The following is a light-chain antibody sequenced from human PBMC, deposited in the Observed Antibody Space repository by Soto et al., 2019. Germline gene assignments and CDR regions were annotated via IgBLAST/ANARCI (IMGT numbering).Light chain of an antibody. CDR3: QQYGSSLTWT. J-gene: IGKJ1*01. V-gene: IGKV3-20*01. Sequence: EIVLTQSPGTLSLSPGERVTLSCRASQSVSGSYLAWYQQKPGQAPRLLIYGTSSRATGIPDRFSGSGSGTDFTLTISRLEPEDFAVYYCQQYGSSLTWTFGQGTKV. CDR1: QSVSGSY. CDR2: GTS.